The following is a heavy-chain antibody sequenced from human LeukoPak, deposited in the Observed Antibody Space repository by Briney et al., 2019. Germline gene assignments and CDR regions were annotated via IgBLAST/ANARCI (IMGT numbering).Heavy chain of an antibody. V-gene: IGHV1-18*01. CDR1: GYTFTSYG. D-gene: IGHD3-22*01. CDR3: AREGDSSGYYPAYYFDY. CDR2: TSAYNGNT. J-gene: IGHJ4*02. Sequence: ASVKVSCKASGYTFTSYGISWVRQAPGQGLEWMGWTSAYNGNTNYAQKLQGRVTMTTDTSTSTAYMELRSLRSDDTAVYYCAREGDSSGYYPAYYFDYWGQGTLVTVSS.